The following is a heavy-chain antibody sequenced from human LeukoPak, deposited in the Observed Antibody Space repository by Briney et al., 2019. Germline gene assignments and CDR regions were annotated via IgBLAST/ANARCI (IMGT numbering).Heavy chain of an antibody. D-gene: IGHD1-26*01. CDR2: IYSGGST. Sequence: GGSLRLSCAASGFIFSSNYMNWVRQAPGKGLEWVSVIYSGGSTYYADSVKGRFTISRDNSKNTVHLQMNDLSAEDMAVYYCARSWDARLNFDYWGQGTLVTVSS. CDR3: ARSWDARLNFDY. V-gene: IGHV3-66*02. J-gene: IGHJ4*02. CDR1: GFIFSSNY.